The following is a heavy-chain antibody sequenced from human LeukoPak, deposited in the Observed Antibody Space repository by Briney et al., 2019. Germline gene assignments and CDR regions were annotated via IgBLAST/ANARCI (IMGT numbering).Heavy chain of an antibody. Sequence: PGGSLRLSCAASGFTLSSYSMNCVRQAPGKGLEWVSYISSSSSTIYYADSVKGRFTISRDNAKNSLYLQMNRLRAEDTAVYYCAIDSITIFGVVTNWGQGTLVTVSS. J-gene: IGHJ4*02. CDR1: GFTLSSYS. D-gene: IGHD3-3*01. CDR2: ISSSSSTI. CDR3: AIDSITIFGVVTN. V-gene: IGHV3-48*01.